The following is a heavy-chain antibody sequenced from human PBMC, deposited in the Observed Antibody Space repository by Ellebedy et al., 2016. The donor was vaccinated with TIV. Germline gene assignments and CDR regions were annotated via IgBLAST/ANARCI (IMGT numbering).Heavy chain of an antibody. D-gene: IGHD5-18*01. Sequence: GESLKISCAASGFTFSSYAMSWVRQAPGKGLEWVSAISGSGGSTYYADSVKGRFTISRDNSKNTLYLQMNSLRAEDTAVYYCAKERRIQLWLGSYYGMDVWGQGTTVTVSS. CDR3: AKERRIQLWLGSYYGMDV. V-gene: IGHV3-23*01. J-gene: IGHJ6*02. CDR1: GFTFSSYA. CDR2: ISGSGGST.